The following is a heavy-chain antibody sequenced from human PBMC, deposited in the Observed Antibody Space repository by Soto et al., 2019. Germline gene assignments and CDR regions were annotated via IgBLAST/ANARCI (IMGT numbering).Heavy chain of an antibody. CDR1: GYSFTNYG. CDR2: ISAYNGNT. Sequence: QDQLVQSGVEVKKPGAPVKVSCKASGYSFTNYGITWVRQAPGQGFEWLGWISAYNGNTNYAQKFQGRVTMTTDASTRTAYLELRSLRSDDTAVYYCARDRGVAPPVAGNTHYYYDMDVWGKGTTVTVSS. CDR3: ARDRGVAPPVAGNTHYYYDMDV. J-gene: IGHJ6*03. D-gene: IGHD6-19*01. V-gene: IGHV1-18*01.